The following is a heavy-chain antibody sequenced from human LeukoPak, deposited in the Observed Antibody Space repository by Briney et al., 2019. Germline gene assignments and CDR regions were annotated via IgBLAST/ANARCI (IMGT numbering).Heavy chain of an antibody. CDR3: ARWAAAAGTGSFAS. D-gene: IGHD6-13*01. Sequence: SETLSLTCAVSGGSISSSNWWSWVRQPPGKGLEWIGEIYHSGSTNYNPSLKSRVTISVDKSKNQFSLKLSSVTAADTAVYYCARWAAAAGTGSFASWGQGTLVTVSS. V-gene: IGHV4-4*02. CDR1: GGSISSSNW. CDR2: IYHSGST. J-gene: IGHJ4*02.